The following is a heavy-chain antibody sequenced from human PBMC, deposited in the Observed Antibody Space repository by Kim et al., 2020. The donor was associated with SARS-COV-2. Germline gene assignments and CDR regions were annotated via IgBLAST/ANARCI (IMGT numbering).Heavy chain of an antibody. V-gene: IGHV5-51*01. CDR3: ARLLWFGESYFDY. D-gene: IGHD3-10*01. J-gene: IGHJ4*02. Sequence: RYSPSFQGQVTISADKSIITAYLQWSSLKASDTAMYYCARLLWFGESYFDYWGQGTLVTVSS.